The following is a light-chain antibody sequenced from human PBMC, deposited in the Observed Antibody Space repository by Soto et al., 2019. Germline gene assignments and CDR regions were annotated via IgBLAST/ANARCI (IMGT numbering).Light chain of an antibody. CDR3: QRYKDYTYT. J-gene: IGKJ1*01. CDR2: DAS. CDR1: RRVDRG. Sequence: DIQMTHSPATLSASVGDRVTITCRASRRVDRGLAWYQQRPGKAHKLLISDASTLESGVPSRFSGSGSVTEFTLAIATMQPDHFATHYCQRYKDYTYTFVQRTKVYIK. V-gene: IGKV1-5*01.